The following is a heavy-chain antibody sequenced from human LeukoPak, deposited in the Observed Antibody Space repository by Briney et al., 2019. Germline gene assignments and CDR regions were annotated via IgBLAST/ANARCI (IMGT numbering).Heavy chain of an antibody. V-gene: IGHV3-30*18. J-gene: IGHJ6*02. CDR3: AKHIAMGSGNYFDPYYYGIDV. CDR1: GFTFSSYG. Sequence: PGGSLRLSCAASGFTFSSYGMHWVRQAPGKGLEWVAVISYDGNKKYYADSVKGRSTISRDNFKNMLYLQMNSLRAEDTAVYYCAKHIAMGSGNYFDPYYYGIDVWGQGTTVTVSS. CDR2: ISYDGNKK. D-gene: IGHD3-10*01.